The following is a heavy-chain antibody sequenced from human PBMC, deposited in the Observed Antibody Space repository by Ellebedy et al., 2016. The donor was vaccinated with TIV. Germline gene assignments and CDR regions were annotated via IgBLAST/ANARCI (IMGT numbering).Heavy chain of an antibody. J-gene: IGHJ5*02. CDR1: GFTFSSYS. Sequence: GESLKISCAASGFTFSSYSMNWVRQAPGRGPEWISYISSSGSISHYADSVEGRFTISRDNAKNSLFLQMNSLRAEDTAVYYCARGYYDSSAYLQTWGQGTLVTVSS. CDR2: ISSSGSIS. CDR3: ARGYYDSSAYLQT. D-gene: IGHD3-22*01. V-gene: IGHV3-48*04.